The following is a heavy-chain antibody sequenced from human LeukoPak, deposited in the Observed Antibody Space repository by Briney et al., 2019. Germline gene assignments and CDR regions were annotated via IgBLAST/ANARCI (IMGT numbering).Heavy chain of an antibody. D-gene: IGHD1-26*01. Sequence: GGSLRLSCAASGFTFSSYAMHWVRQAPGKGLEWLAVISYDGSNKYYADSVKGRFTISRDNSKNTLYLQMNSLRAEDTAVYYCAMPGASPIVGATALDYWGQGTLVTVSS. CDR1: GFTFSSYA. J-gene: IGHJ4*02. CDR3: AMPGASPIVGATALDY. CDR2: ISYDGSNK. V-gene: IGHV3-30-3*01.